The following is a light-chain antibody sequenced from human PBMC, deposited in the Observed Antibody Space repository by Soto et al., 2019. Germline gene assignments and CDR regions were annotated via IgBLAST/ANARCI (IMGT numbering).Light chain of an antibody. J-gene: IGLJ3*02. V-gene: IGLV2-14*01. CDR3: SSYTRTTTPV. CDR2: EVS. CDR1: NSDVGGCNY. Sequence: QSALTQPASVSGSPGQSITISCTGTNSDVGGCNYVSWHQQHPGKAPKLMIYEVSNRPSGVSDRFSGSKSGNTAFLTISGLQAEDEADYYCSSYTRTTTPVFGGGTQLTVL.